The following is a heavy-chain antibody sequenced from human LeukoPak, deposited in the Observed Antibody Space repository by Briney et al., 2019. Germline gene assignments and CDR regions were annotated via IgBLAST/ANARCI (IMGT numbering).Heavy chain of an antibody. CDR3: ARERRYCSGGSCSSRAFDI. V-gene: IGHV3-53*01. CDR1: GFTVSSNY. CDR2: IYSGGST. J-gene: IGHJ3*02. D-gene: IGHD2-15*01. Sequence: PGGSLRLSCAASGFTVSSNYMSWVRQAPGKGLEWVSVIYSGGSTYYADSVKGRFTISRDNSKNTLYLQTDSLRAEDTAVYYCARERRYCSGGSCSSRAFDIWGQGTMVTVSS.